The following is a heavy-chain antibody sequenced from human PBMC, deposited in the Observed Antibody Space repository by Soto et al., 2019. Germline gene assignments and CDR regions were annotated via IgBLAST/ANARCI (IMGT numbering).Heavy chain of an antibody. CDR2: IYSGGST. J-gene: IGHJ2*01. Sequence: EVQLVESGGGLVQPGGSLRLSCAASGFTVSSNYMSWVRQAPGKGLEWVSVIYSGGSTYYADSVKGRLTISRYNSKNPLYLQMNSLRTEATAVYYCARDPDYSGYFDLWGRGTLVTVSS. D-gene: IGHD2-15*01. CDR3: ARDPDYSGYFDL. CDR1: GFTVSSNY. V-gene: IGHV3-53*04.